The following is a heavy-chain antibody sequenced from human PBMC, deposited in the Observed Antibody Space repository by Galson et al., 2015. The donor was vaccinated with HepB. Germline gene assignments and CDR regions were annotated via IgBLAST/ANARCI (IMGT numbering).Heavy chain of an antibody. CDR1: GFMFSTYW. Sequence: LRLSCAASGFMFSTYWMQWVRQAPGKGLVWVALINPDGTTTDYADSVRDRFTISRDNARNTMSLQMSSLGADDMAVYYCVRDSGTYTGYYDFWGQGTLVTVSS. J-gene: IGHJ4*02. D-gene: IGHD1-26*01. V-gene: IGHV3-74*01. CDR3: VRDSGTYTGYYDF. CDR2: INPDGTTT.